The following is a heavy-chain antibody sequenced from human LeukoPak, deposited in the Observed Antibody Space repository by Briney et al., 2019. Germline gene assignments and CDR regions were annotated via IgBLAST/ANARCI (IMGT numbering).Heavy chain of an antibody. CDR2: IYYSGST. Sequence: SETLSLTCTVSGGSISSYYWSWIRQPPGKGLEWIGYIYYSGSTNYNPSLKSRVTISVDTSKNQFSLKLSSVTAAATAVYYCARESYDSSGYYYVGAFDIWGQGTMVTVSS. CDR1: GGSISSYY. D-gene: IGHD3-22*01. CDR3: ARESYDSSGYYYVGAFDI. J-gene: IGHJ3*02. V-gene: IGHV4-59*01.